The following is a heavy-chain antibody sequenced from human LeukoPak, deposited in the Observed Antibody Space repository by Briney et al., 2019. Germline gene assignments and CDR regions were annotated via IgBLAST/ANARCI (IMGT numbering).Heavy chain of an antibody. Sequence: GGSLRLSCAASGFTFSSYAMNWVRQAPGKGLEWVSSISSSSSYVYYADSVKGQFTISRDNAKNSLYLQMNSLRAEDTAVYYCARDTRYYYDSSGNYYGMDVWGQGTTVTVSS. D-gene: IGHD3-22*01. CDR3: ARDTRYYYDSSGNYYGMDV. CDR2: ISSSSSYV. J-gene: IGHJ6*02. CDR1: GFTFSSYA. V-gene: IGHV3-21*01.